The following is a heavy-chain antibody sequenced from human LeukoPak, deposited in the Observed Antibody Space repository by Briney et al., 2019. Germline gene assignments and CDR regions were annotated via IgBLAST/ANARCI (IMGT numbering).Heavy chain of an antibody. CDR1: GFTFSSYS. Sequence: GGSLRLSCAASGFTFSSYSMNWVRQAPGKGLEWVSSISSSSSYIYYADSVKGRFTISRDNAKNSLYLQMNSLRAEDTAVYYRARVRSSGWLVDYWGQGTLVTVSS. CDR3: ARVRSSGWLVDY. CDR2: ISSSSSYI. D-gene: IGHD6-19*01. J-gene: IGHJ4*02. V-gene: IGHV3-21*01.